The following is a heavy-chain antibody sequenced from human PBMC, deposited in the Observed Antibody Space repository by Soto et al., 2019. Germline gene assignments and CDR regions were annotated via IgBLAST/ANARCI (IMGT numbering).Heavy chain of an antibody. CDR2: ISGSGGRA. V-gene: IGHV3-23*01. CDR3: AKGHPGTTVTTRGVGY. CDR1: GFTFSNYA. D-gene: IGHD4-17*01. Sequence: EVQLLESGGGLVQPGRSLRLSCTASGFTFSNYAMSWVRQAPGKGLEWVSSISGSGGRAYYADAVTGRFTGSRDNSKNTLHLQVNTLRAEDTAVYYCAKGHPGTTVTTRGVGYWGQGTLVTVSS. J-gene: IGHJ4*02.